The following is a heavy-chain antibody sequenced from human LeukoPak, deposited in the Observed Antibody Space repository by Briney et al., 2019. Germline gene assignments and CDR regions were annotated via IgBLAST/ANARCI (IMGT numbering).Heavy chain of an antibody. CDR1: GFTFSSYG. V-gene: IGHV3-30*03. CDR2: ISYDGSNK. CDR3: ARRLGIAVAGTAFAY. Sequence: GRSLRLSCAASGFTFSSYGMHWVRQAPGKGLEWVAVISYDGSNKYYADSVKGRFTISRDNAKNSLYLQMNSLRAEDTAVYYCARRLGIAVAGTAFAYWGQGTLVTVSS. D-gene: IGHD6-19*01. J-gene: IGHJ4*02.